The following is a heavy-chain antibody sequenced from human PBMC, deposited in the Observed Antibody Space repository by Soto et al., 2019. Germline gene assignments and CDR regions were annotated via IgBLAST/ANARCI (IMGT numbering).Heavy chain of an antibody. CDR1: GFSFDDYA. J-gene: IGHJ6*02. V-gene: IGHV3-9*01. Sequence: EVQVVESGGGLVQPGRSLRLSCAASGFSFDDYAMHWVRQAPGKGLEWVSGISWNSGTIGYADSVKGRFTISRDNAKNSLYLQMNSLRSEDTAFYYCAKSKGGTANGMCVWGQGTTVTVSS. CDR3: AKSKGGTANGMCV. D-gene: IGHD2-21*02. CDR2: ISWNSGTI.